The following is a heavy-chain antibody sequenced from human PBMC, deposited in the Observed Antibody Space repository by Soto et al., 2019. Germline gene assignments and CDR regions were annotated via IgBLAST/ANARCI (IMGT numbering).Heavy chain of an antibody. V-gene: IGHV1-18*01. CDR2: ISAYNGNT. CDR3: ARDHGDCSSTSCNIGVDY. J-gene: IGHJ4*02. CDR1: GYTFTSYG. Sequence: ASVKVSCKASGYTFTSYGISWVRQAPGQGLEWMGWISAYNGNTNYAQKLQGRVTMTTDTSTSTAYMELRSLRSDDTAVYYCARDHGDCSSTSCNIGVDYWGQGTLVTVSS. D-gene: IGHD2-2*02.